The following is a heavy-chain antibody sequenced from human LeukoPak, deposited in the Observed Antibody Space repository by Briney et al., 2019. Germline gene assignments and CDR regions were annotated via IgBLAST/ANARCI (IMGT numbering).Heavy chain of an antibody. CDR2: IYYSGRT. J-gene: IGHJ4*02. V-gene: IGHV4-59*01. CDR3: AGGVEMATTADY. CDR1: GGSISSYY. D-gene: IGHD5-24*01. Sequence: SETLSLTCTGSGGSISSYYWSWIRQPPAKGVEWIGDIYYSGRTNYNPSLKSRVTISVDTSKNQFSLKLSSVTAADTAVYYCAGGVEMATTADYWGQGTLVTVSS.